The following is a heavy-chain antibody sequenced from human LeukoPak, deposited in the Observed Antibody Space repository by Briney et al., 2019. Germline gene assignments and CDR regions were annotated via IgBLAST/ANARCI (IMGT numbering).Heavy chain of an antibody. J-gene: IGHJ6*02. V-gene: IGHV1-46*01. D-gene: IGHD6-6*01. CDR1: GYTFISYY. CDR2: INPSGGST. Sequence: ASVKVSCKASGYTFISYYMHWVRQAPGQGLEWMGIINPSGGSTSYAQRFQGRVTMTRDTSTSTVYMELSSLRSEDTAVYYCARVDSSSGGMDVWGQGTTVTVSS. CDR3: ARVDSSSGGMDV.